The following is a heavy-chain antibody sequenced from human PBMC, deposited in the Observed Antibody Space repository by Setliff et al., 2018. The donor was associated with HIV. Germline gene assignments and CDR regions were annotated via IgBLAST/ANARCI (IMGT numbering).Heavy chain of an antibody. J-gene: IGHJ6*02. CDR3: AREGLLVTTVGRAYGYHGMDV. D-gene: IGHD4-4*01. V-gene: IGHV1-69*05. CDR1: GDTFSIHP. CDR2: IIPVFGTT. Sequence: SVKVSCKASGDTFSIHPISWVRQAPGRGLEWMGNIIPVFGTTNYAQRFQGRVTITTDKSTTTVFMEVGGLRSEDTAVYYCAREGLLVTTVGRAYGYHGMDVWGQGTTVTVSS.